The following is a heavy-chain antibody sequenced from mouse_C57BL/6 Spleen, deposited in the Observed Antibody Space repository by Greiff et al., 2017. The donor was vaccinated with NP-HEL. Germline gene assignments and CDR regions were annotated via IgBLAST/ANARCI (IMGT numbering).Heavy chain of an antibody. CDR1: GFTFSSYG. D-gene: IGHD1-1*01. CDR2: ISSGGSYT. V-gene: IGHV5-6*01. Sequence: EVKLVESGGDLVKPGGSLKLSCAASGFTFSSYGMSWVRQTPDKRLEWVATISSGGSYTYYPDSVKGRFTISRDNAKNTLYLHMSSLKSEDTAMYYCARDYGRFDYWGQGTTLTVSS. CDR3: ARDYGRFDY. J-gene: IGHJ2*01.